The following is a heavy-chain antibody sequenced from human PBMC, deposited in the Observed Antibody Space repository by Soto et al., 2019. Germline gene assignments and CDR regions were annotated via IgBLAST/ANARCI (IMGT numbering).Heavy chain of an antibody. Sequence: QLRLQESGSGLVKPSQTLSLTCAVSGGSISSGGYSWSWIRQPPGKGLEWIGYIYHSGSTYYNPSIKSRVTISVDTSKNQFSLKRSSVTAADTAVYYCARSMTTVTTNDYWGQGSLVTVSS. CDR1: GGSISSGGYS. D-gene: IGHD4-17*01. CDR3: ARSMTTVTTNDY. CDR2: IYHSGST. V-gene: IGHV4-30-2*01. J-gene: IGHJ4*02.